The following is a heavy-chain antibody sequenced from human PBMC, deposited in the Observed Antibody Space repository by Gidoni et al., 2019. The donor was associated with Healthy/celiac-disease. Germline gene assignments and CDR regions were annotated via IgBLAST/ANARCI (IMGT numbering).Heavy chain of an antibody. CDR2: IWYDGSNK. J-gene: IGHJ6*02. D-gene: IGHD2-2*01. CDR3: ARGGGDVVVQLDYYYYGMDV. CDR1: GFTFSSYG. Sequence: QVQLVESGGGVVQPGRSLRLSCAASGFTFSSYGMHGVRQAHGKGLEWVAVIWYDGSNKYYADSVKGRFTISRDNSKNTLYLQMNSLRAEDTAVYYCARGGGDVVVQLDYYYYGMDVWGQGTTVTVSS. V-gene: IGHV3-33*01.